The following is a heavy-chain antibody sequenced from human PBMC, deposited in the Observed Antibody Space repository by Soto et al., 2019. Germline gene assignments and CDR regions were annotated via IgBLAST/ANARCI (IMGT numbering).Heavy chain of an antibody. D-gene: IGHD1-26*01. CDR2: ISWNGGRT. CDR1: RFTFDNFA. J-gene: IGHJ4*02. Sequence: EVELVVSGGGLVQPGRSLRLSCKASRFTFDNFAMHWVRQSPERGLEWVAAISWNGGRTGYADSVKGRFIVSSDNSKSSLYLEMNSLSREDTALYFCAKASYSLGIEGATDFDYWGQGAWVTVSS. CDR3: AKASYSLGIEGATDFDY. V-gene: IGHV3-9*01.